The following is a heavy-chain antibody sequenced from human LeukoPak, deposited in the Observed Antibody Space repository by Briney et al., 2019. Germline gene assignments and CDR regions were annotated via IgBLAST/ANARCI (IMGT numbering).Heavy chain of an antibody. Sequence: PGGSLRLSCAASGFTFSSSAMHWVRQAPDKGLEWVAVISYDGSNKYYADSVKGRFTISRDNPKNTLYLQMNSLRADDTAVYYCARDRDSSGWYEGFDYWGQGTLVTVSS. J-gene: IGHJ4*02. CDR1: GFTFSSSA. CDR2: ISYDGSNK. CDR3: ARDRDSSGWYEGFDY. D-gene: IGHD6-19*01. V-gene: IGHV3-30-3*01.